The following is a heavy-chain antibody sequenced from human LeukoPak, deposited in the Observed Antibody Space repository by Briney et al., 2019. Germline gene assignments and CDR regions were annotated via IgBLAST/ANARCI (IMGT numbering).Heavy chain of an antibody. CDR3: AGGYCSSTSCFPFDY. D-gene: IGHD2-2*03. Sequence: ASVKVSCKASGYTFTRYYMHWVRQAPGQRLEWMGWINPNSGGTNYAQKFQGRVTMTRDTSISTAYMELSRLRSDDTAAYYCAGGYCSSTSCFPFDYWGQGTLVTVSS. J-gene: IGHJ4*02. CDR1: GYTFTRYY. V-gene: IGHV1-2*02. CDR2: INPNSGGT.